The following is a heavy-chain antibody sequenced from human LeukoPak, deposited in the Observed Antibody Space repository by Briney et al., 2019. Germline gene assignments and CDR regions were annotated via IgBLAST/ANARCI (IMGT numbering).Heavy chain of an antibody. V-gene: IGHV1-8*01. D-gene: IGHD3-16*02. CDR2: MNPNSGNT. CDR1: GYTFTSYD. J-gene: IGHJ4*02. Sequence: GASVKVSCKASGYTFTSYDINWMRQATGQGLEWMGWMNPNSGNTGYAQKFQGRVTMTRNTSISTAYMELSSLRSEDTAVYYCAREATFGGVIPTGYWGQGTLVTVSS. CDR3: AREATFGGVIPTGY.